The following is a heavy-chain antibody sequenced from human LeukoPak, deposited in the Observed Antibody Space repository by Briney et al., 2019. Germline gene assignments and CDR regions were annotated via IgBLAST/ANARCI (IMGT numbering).Heavy chain of an antibody. Sequence: SVKVFCKASGGTFSSYAISWVRQAPGQGREWMGGVIPIFGTANYAHKFQGRVTITADESTSTAYMELSSLRSEDTGVYCCASSSLPQWLVDYWGQGTLVTVSS. J-gene: IGHJ4*02. D-gene: IGHD6-19*01. V-gene: IGHV1-69*13. CDR1: GGTFSSYA. CDR3: ASSSLPQWLVDY. CDR2: VIPIFGTA.